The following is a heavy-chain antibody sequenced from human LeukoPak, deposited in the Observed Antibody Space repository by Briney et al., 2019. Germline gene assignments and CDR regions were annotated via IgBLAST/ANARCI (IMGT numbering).Heavy chain of an antibody. CDR3: AREGDLKGFGEISFDY. Sequence: ASVKVSCKASGYTFTSYAMHWVRQAPGQRLEWMGWINAGNGNTKYSQKFQGRVTITRDTSASTAYMELSSLRSEDTAVYYCAREGDLKGFGEISFDYWGQRTLVTVS. CDR1: GYTFTSYA. D-gene: IGHD3-10*01. J-gene: IGHJ4*02. V-gene: IGHV1-3*01. CDR2: INAGNGNT.